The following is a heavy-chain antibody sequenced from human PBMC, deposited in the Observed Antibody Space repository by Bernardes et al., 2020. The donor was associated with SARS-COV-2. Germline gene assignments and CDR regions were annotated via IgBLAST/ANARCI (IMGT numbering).Heavy chain of an antibody. CDR1: GFTFSSSA. Sequence: GGSLRLSCAASGFTFSSSAMSWVRQAPGKGREWVSALSGRGGSTYYADSVKGRFTISRDNSKNTLYLQMNSLRAEDTAVYYCAKSAYYDILTGPSDYWGQGTLVTGSS. CDR3: AKSAYYDILTGPSDY. CDR2: LSGRGGST. J-gene: IGHJ4*02. V-gene: IGHV3-23*01. D-gene: IGHD3-9*01.